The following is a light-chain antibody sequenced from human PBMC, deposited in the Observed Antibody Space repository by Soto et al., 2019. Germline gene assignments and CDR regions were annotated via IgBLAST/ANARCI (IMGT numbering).Light chain of an antibody. V-gene: IGLV1-47*01. J-gene: IGLJ2*01. CDR1: SSNIGSYY. Sequence: QSVLTQPPSASGTPGQRVTISCSGSSSNIGSYYVYWYQQLSATAPKLLIYRNNQRPSGVPARFSGSKSGTSAALAISGLRSEDEADYYCAAWDDSLSGLVFGGGTKLTVL. CDR2: RNN. CDR3: AAWDDSLSGLV.